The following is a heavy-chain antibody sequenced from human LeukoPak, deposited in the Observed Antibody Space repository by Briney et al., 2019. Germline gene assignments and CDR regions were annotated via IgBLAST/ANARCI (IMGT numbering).Heavy chain of an antibody. CDR1: GFTFSSYA. J-gene: IGHJ4*02. V-gene: IGHV3-23*01. CDR2: ISGSGGST. CDR3: AKRNYGEIDY. Sequence: GGSLRLSCAASGFTFSSYAMSWVRQAPGKGLEWVSGISGSGGSTYYADSVKGRFTISRDNSKNTMYLQMNTLRAEDTAVYYCAKRNYGEIDYWGQGTLVTVSS. D-gene: IGHD4-17*01.